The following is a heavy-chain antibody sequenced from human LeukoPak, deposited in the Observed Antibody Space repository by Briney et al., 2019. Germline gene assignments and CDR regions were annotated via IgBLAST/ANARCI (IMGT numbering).Heavy chain of an antibody. V-gene: IGHV3-15*01. CDR3: SRDQTPYY. CDR1: GFTFSNAW. CDR2: IKSKTDGATT. Sequence: PGGSLRLSCAASGFTFSNAWMSWVRQAPGKGLEWVGRIKSKTDGATTDYAAPVKGRFTISRDDSKNTLYLQMNSLKTEDTAVYYCSRDQTPYYWGQGTLVTVSS. J-gene: IGHJ4*02.